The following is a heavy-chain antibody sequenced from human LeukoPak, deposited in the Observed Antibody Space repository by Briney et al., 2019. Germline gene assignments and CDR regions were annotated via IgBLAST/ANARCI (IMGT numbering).Heavy chain of an antibody. Sequence: GGSLRLSCASSGFTFSSYAMSWVRQAPGKGLEWVSAISGSGGSTYYADSVKGRFTISRDNSKNTLYLQMNSLRAEDTAVYYCAKAFRKMDAFDIWGQGTMVTVSS. V-gene: IGHV3-23*01. J-gene: IGHJ3*02. CDR2: ISGSGGST. CDR1: GFTFSSYA. CDR3: AKAFRKMDAFDI.